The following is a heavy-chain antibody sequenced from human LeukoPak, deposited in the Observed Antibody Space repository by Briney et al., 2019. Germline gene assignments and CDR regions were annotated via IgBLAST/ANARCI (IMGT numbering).Heavy chain of an antibody. Sequence: SETLSLTCAVYGGSFSGYYWSWIRQPPGKGLEWIGEINHSGSTNYNPSLKSRVTISVDTSKNQFSLKLSSVTAADTAVYYCARVPLGYCSGGSCFYFDYWGQGTLVTVSS. CDR1: GGSFSGYY. J-gene: IGHJ4*02. D-gene: IGHD2-15*01. CDR3: ARVPLGYCSGGSCFYFDY. V-gene: IGHV4-34*01. CDR2: INHSGST.